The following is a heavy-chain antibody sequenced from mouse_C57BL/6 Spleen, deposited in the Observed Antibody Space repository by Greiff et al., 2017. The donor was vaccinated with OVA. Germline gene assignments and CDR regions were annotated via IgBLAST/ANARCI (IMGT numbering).Heavy chain of an antibody. D-gene: IGHD2-4*01. J-gene: IGHJ3*01. V-gene: IGHV1-54*01. CDR1: GYAFTNYL. CDR2: INPGSGGT. Sequence: VQLQQSGAELVRPGTSVKVSCKASGYAFTNYLIEWVKQRPGQGLEWIGVINPGSGGTNYNEKFKGKATLTADKSSSTAYMQLSSLTSEDSAVYFCARSLYYDYDEGFAYWGQGTLVTVSA. CDR3: ARSLYYDYDEGFAY.